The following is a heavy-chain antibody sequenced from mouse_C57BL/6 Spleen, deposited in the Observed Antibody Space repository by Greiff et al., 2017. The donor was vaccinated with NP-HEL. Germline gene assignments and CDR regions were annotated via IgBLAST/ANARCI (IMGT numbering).Heavy chain of an antibody. CDR1: GYTFTSYG. Sequence: QVQLQQSGAELARPGASVKLSCKASGYTFTSYGISWVKQRTGQGLEWIGEIYPRSGNTYYNEKFKGKATLTADKSSSTAYMELRSLTSEDSAVYFCARIPRYYYGSSYGWYFDVWGTGTTVTVSS. CDR3: ARIPRYYYGSSYGWYFDV. CDR2: IYPRSGNT. D-gene: IGHD1-1*01. V-gene: IGHV1-81*01. J-gene: IGHJ1*03.